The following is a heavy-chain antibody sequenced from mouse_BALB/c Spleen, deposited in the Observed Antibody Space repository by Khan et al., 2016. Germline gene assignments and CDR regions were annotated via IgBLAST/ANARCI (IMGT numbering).Heavy chain of an antibody. CDR3: ARDGWGYYAMDY. V-gene: IGHV2-6-7*01. D-gene: IGHD2-2*01. J-gene: IGHJ4*01. Sequence: VQLKESGPGLVAPSQSLSITCTVSGFSIIAYGVNWVRQPPGKGLEWLGMIWGDGSTDYNSALKYRLKITKDKSKSHAFLNMNRLQTDDTANYYCARDGWGYYAMDYWGQGTSVTVSS. CDR1: GFSIIAYG. CDR2: IWGDGST.